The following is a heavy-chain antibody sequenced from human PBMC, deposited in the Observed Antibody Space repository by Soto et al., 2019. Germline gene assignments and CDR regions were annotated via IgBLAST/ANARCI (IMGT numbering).Heavy chain of an antibody. Sequence: GGSLRLSRAASGFTFSNAWMNWVRQAPGKGLEWVGRIKSKTDGGTTDYAAPVKGRFTISRDDSKNTLYLQMNSLKTEDTAVYYCTTARPMFYYYYGMDVWGQGTTVTVSS. J-gene: IGHJ6*02. CDR3: TTARPMFYYYYGMDV. V-gene: IGHV3-15*07. CDR1: GFTFSNAW. D-gene: IGHD3-10*02. CDR2: IKSKTDGGTT.